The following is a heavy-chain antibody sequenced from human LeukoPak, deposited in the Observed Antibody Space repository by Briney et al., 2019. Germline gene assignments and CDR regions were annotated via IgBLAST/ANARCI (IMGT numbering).Heavy chain of an antibody. CDR1: GGSISSGSYY. D-gene: IGHD1-1*01. V-gene: IGHV4-61*02. J-gene: IGHJ4*02. Sequence: SETLSLTCTVSGGSISSGSYYWSWIRQPAGKGLEWIGRIYTSGSTNYNPSLKSRVTISVDTSKNQFSLKLSSVTAADTAVYYCARTNGYPNYYFDFWGQGTLVTVSS. CDR2: IYTSGST. CDR3: ARTNGYPNYYFDF.